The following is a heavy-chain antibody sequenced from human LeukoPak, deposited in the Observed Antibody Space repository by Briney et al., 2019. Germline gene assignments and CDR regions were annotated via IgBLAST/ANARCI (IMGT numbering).Heavy chain of an antibody. CDR3: ARDLQTTYCSGGSCYGSAVY. D-gene: IGHD2-15*01. J-gene: IGHJ4*02. CDR1: GFTVSSNY. V-gene: IGHV3-66*01. CDR2: IYSGGST. Sequence: PGGSLRLSCAASGFTVSSNYMSWVRQAPGKGLEWVSVIYSGGSTYYADSVKGRLTISRDNSKNTLYLQMNSLRAEDTAVYYCARDLQTTYCSGGSCYGSAVYWGQGTLVTVSS.